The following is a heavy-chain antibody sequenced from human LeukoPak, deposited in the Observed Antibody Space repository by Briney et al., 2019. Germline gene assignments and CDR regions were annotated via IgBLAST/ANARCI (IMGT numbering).Heavy chain of an antibody. D-gene: IGHD2-2*01. Sequence: SVKVSCKASGGTFSSYAISWVRQAPGQGLEWMGGIIPIFGTANYAQKFQGGVTITADESTSTAYMELSSLRSEDMAVYYCASLVVPAGDYYYYMDVWGKGTTVTVSS. CDR3: ASLVVPAGDYYYYMDV. V-gene: IGHV1-69*13. CDR2: IIPIFGTA. CDR1: GGTFSSYA. J-gene: IGHJ6*03.